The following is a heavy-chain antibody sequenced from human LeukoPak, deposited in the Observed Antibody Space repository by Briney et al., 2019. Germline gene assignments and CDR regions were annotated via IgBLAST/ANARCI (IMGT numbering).Heavy chain of an antibody. D-gene: IGHD6-6*01. CDR1: GYTFTSYD. J-gene: IGHJ4*02. Sequence: ASVKVSCKASGYTFTSYDTNWVRQATGQGLEWMGWMNPNSGNTGYAQRFQGRVTMTRNTSISTAYMELSSLRSEDTAVYYCARVAPRYSSSPRSGLDYWGQGTLVTVSS. CDR3: ARVAPRYSSSPRSGLDY. CDR2: MNPNSGNT. V-gene: IGHV1-8*01.